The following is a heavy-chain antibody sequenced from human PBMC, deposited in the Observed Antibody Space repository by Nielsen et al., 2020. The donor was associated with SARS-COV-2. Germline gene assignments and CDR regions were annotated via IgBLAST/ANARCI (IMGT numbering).Heavy chain of an antibody. CDR2: IWYDGSNK. J-gene: IGHJ6*02. Sequence: GESLKISCAASGFTFSSYGMHWVRQAPGKGLEWVAVIWYDGSNKYYADSVKGRFTISRDNSKNTLYLQMNRLRAEDTAVFYCARDGSPWEYFYYGLDVWGPGTTVTVSS. V-gene: IGHV3-33*01. D-gene: IGHD1-26*01. CDR1: GFTFSSYG. CDR3: ARDGSPWEYFYYGLDV.